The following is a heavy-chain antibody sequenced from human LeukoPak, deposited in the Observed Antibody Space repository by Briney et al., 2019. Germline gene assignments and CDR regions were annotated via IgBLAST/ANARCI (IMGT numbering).Heavy chain of an antibody. D-gene: IGHD2-15*01. CDR2: IIPIFGTA. J-gene: IGHJ6*03. V-gene: IGHV1-69*06. CDR1: GGTFSSYA. Sequence: GASVKVSCKASGGTFSSYAITWVRQAPGQGLEWMGGIIPIFGTANYAQKFQGRVTITADKSTSTVYMELSSLRSEDTAVYYCARDFTSASQDIYYYYYMDVWGKGTTVTVSS. CDR3: ARDFTSASQDIYYYYYMDV.